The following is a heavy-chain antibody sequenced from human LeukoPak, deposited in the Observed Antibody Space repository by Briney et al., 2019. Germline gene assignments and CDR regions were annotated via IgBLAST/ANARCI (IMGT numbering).Heavy chain of an antibody. J-gene: IGHJ5*02. D-gene: IGHD3-3*01. Sequence: PSETLSLTCAVYGGSFSGYYWSWIRQPPGKGLEWGGEINHSGGTNYNPSLKSRVTISVDTSKNQFSLKLRSVTAADTAVYYCARGVKIFGVVIHKGNWFDPWGQGTLVTVSS. CDR1: GGSFSGYY. CDR2: INHSGGT. V-gene: IGHV4-34*01. CDR3: ARGVKIFGVVIHKGNWFDP.